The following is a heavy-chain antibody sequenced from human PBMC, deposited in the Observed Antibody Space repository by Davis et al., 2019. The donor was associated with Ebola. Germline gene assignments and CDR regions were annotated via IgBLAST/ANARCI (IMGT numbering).Heavy chain of an antibody. Sequence: SETLSLTCAVYGGSFSGYYWSWIRQPPGKGLEWIGEINHSGSTNYNPSLKSRVTVSVDTSKNQFSLKLRSVTAADTAMYYCARGLGEYSRSFDYWGQGNLVTVSS. J-gene: IGHJ4*02. CDR1: GGSFSGYY. D-gene: IGHD6-6*01. CDR2: INHSGST. V-gene: IGHV4-34*01. CDR3: ARGLGEYSRSFDY.